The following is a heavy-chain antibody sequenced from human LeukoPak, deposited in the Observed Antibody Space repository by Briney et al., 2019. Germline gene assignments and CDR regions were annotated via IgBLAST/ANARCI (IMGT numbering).Heavy chain of an antibody. J-gene: IGHJ6*02. D-gene: IGHD1-14*01. CDR3: ASDPHHASRMDV. Sequence: GGSLSLSFAAYGFTFSNYWMNWVRQAPGKGLEWVANIKQDGSEQYYVDSVKGRFTISRDNAKNSLYLQMNSLRAEDTAVYYCASDPHHASRMDVWGQGTTDTVSS. V-gene: IGHV3-7*01. CDR1: GFTFSNYW. CDR2: IKQDGSEQ.